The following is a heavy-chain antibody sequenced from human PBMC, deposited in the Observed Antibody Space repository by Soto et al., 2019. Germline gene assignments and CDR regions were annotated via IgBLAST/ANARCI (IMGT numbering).Heavy chain of an antibody. CDR3: ARGLRYFDWSVDY. CDR2: INHSGST. V-gene: IGHV4-34*01. J-gene: IGHJ4*02. D-gene: IGHD3-9*01. CDR1: GGSFSGYY. Sequence: SETLSLTCAVYGGSFSGYYWSLIRQPPGKGLEWIGEINHSGSTNYNPSLKSRVTISVDTSKNQFSLKLSSVTAADTAVYYCARGLRYFDWSVDYWGQGTLVTVSS.